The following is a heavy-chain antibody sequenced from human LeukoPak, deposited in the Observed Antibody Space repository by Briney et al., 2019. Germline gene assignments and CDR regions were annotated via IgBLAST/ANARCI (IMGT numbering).Heavy chain of an antibody. CDR2: ISTYNGNT. V-gene: IGHV1-18*01. D-gene: IGHD2-2*01. CDR3: ARDPTLVVVPAAKTGFDY. J-gene: IGHJ4*02. CDR1: GYTFTKYG. Sequence: AASVKVSCKASGYTFTKYGITWVRQAPGQGLEWMGWISTYNGNTNYAQKLQGRVAMTTDTSTSTAYMELRSLRSDDTAVYYCARDPTLVVVPAAKTGFDYWGQGTLVTVSS.